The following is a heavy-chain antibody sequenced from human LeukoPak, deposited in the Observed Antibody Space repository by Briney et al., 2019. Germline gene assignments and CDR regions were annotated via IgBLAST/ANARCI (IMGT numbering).Heavy chain of an antibody. Sequence: GGSLTLSCAASGFTLSSYAMSWLRQAPGKGLEWVSGISGSGGSTYYADSVKGRFTISRDNSKNTLYLQMTSLRAEDTAVYYCAKDQVWIVVGSFDYWGQGTLVTVSS. D-gene: IGHD3-22*01. J-gene: IGHJ4*02. CDR1: GFTLSSYA. CDR3: AKDQVWIVVGSFDY. CDR2: ISGSGGST. V-gene: IGHV3-23*01.